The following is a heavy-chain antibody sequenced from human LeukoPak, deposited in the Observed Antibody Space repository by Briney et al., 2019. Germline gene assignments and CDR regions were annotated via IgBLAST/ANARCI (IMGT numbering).Heavy chain of an antibody. Sequence: PSETLSLTCTVSGGSIGSYYWSWIRQPPGKGLEWIGYIYYSGSTNYNPSLKSRVTISVDTSKNQFSLKLSSVTAADTAVYYCARVVGDTAMVTDYYYGMDVWGQGTTVTVSS. CDR3: ARVVGDTAMVTDYYYGMDV. CDR2: IYYSGST. D-gene: IGHD5-18*01. V-gene: IGHV4-59*01. CDR1: GGSIGSYY. J-gene: IGHJ6*02.